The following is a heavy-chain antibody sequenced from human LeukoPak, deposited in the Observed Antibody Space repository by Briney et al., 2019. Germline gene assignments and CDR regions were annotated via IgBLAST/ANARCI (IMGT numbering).Heavy chain of an antibody. Sequence: PSETLSLTCAVYGGSFSGYYWSWIRQPPGKGLEWIGGINHSGSTNYNPSLKSRVTISVDTSKNQFSLKLGSVTAADTAVYYCARGYDPNPYYYYYMDVWGKGTTVTVSS. CDR1: GGSFSGYY. J-gene: IGHJ6*03. V-gene: IGHV4-34*01. D-gene: IGHD3-22*01. CDR2: INHSGST. CDR3: ARGYDPNPYYYYYMDV.